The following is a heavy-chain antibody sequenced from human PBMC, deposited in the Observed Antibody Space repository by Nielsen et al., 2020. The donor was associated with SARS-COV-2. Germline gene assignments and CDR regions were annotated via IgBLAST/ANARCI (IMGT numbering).Heavy chain of an antibody. CDR2: IYHSEST. Sequence: SETLSLTCAVSGGSISSSNWWSWVRQPPGKGLEWIGEIYHSESTNYNPSLKSRVTISVDKSKNQFSLKLSSVTAADTAVYYCAGSSSWYAYYYGMDVWGQGTTVTVSS. CDR3: AGSSSWYAYYYGMDV. D-gene: IGHD6-13*01. J-gene: IGHJ6*02. CDR1: GGSISSSNW. V-gene: IGHV4-4*02.